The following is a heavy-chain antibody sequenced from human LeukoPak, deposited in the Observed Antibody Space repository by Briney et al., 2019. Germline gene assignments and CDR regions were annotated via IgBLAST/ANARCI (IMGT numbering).Heavy chain of an antibody. J-gene: IGHJ4*02. CDR3: ARGGHIVVPAAPGDY. V-gene: IGHV1-2*02. CDR2: INPNSGGT. D-gene: IGHD2-2*01. CDR1: GYTFTGYY. Sequence: ASVKVSCKASGYTFTGYYMHWVRQAPGQGLEWMGWINPNSGGTNYAQKFQGRVTMTRDTSISTAYMELSRLRSDDTAVYYCARGGHIVVPAAPGDYWGQGTLVTVSS.